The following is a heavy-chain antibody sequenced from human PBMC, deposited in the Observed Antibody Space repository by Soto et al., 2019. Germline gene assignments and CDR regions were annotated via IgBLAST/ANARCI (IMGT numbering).Heavy chain of an antibody. CDR2: ISSDGST. V-gene: IGHV3-66*01. CDR1: GFSVSNLF. Sequence: EVQLVESGGGLVQPGGSLRLSCAASGFSVSNLFMTWVRQAPGKGLEWVSVISSDGSTYYADSVKGRFTISRDNSKNTRYLEMNSLRAGDTAVYYCARDTLGGAYDFRHGGQGTLVTVSS. D-gene: IGHD3-3*01. J-gene: IGHJ4*02. CDR3: ARDTLGGAYDFRH.